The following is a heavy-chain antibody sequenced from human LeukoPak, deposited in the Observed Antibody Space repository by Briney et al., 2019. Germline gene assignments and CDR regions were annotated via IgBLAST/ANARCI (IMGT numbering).Heavy chain of an antibody. V-gene: IGHV1-69*06. Sequence: ASVKVSCKASGGTFSSYAISWVRQAPGQGLEWMGGIIPIFGTANYAQKFQGRVTITADKSTSTAYMELSSLRSEDTAVYYCAREMLFGTSRVDAFDIWGQGTMVTVSS. J-gene: IGHJ3*02. CDR3: AREMLFGTSRVDAFDI. D-gene: IGHD1/OR15-1a*01. CDR1: GGTFSSYA. CDR2: IIPIFGTA.